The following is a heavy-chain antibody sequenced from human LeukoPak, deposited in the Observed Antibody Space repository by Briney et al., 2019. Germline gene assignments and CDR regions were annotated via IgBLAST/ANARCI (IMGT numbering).Heavy chain of an antibody. CDR3: AKDMQVMITFGGVIAPDAFNI. Sequence: GGSLRLSCAASGFTFDDYAMRWVRQAPGKGLEWVSLISGDGGSTYYADSVKGRFTISRDNSKNSLYLQMNSLRTEDTALYYCAKDMQVMITFGGVIAPDAFNIWGQGTMVIVSS. V-gene: IGHV3-43*02. J-gene: IGHJ3*02. CDR1: GFTFDDYA. CDR2: ISGDGGST. D-gene: IGHD3-16*02.